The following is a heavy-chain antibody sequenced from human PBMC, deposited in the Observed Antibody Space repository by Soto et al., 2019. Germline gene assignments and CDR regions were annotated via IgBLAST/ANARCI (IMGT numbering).Heavy chain of an antibody. CDR1: GGSINSGDYS. D-gene: IGHD3-22*01. CDR2: IYHTGTT. Sequence: QLQLQESGSGLMKPSQTLSLTCTVSGGSINSGDYSWTWIRQPPGKGLEWIGYIYHTGTTYYNTSLKSRVTISVDRSKNQFSLKLSSVTAADTAVYYCARGVNYYDSSGDSWFDPWGQGTLVTVSS. V-gene: IGHV4-30-2*01. J-gene: IGHJ5*02. CDR3: ARGVNYYDSSGDSWFDP.